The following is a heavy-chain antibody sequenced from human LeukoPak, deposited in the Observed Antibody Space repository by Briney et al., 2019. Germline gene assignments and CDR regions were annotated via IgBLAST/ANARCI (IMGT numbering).Heavy chain of an antibody. V-gene: IGHV3-30-3*01. CDR3: ARDLLTMVRGVIYYYYGMDV. CDR1: GFTFSSYA. J-gene: IGHJ6*02. CDR2: ISYDGSNK. Sequence: GGSLRLSCAASGFTFSSYAMHWVRQAPGKGLEWVAVISYDGSNKYYADSVKGRFTISRDNAKNSLYLQMNSLRAEDTAVYYCARDLLTMVRGVIYYYYGMDVWGQGTTVTVSS. D-gene: IGHD3-10*01.